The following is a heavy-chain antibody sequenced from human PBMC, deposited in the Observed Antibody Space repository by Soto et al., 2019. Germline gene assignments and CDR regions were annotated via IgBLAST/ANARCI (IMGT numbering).Heavy chain of an antibody. D-gene: IGHD6-13*01. CDR1: GGSISSGDYY. Sequence: SETLSLTCTVSGGSISSGDYYWSWIRQPPGKGLEWIGYIYYSGSTYYNPSLKSRVTISVDTSKNQFSLKLSSVTAADTAVYYCARKSAAAGIYGMDVWGQGTTVTVSS. V-gene: IGHV4-30-4*01. J-gene: IGHJ6*02. CDR2: IYYSGST. CDR3: ARKSAAAGIYGMDV.